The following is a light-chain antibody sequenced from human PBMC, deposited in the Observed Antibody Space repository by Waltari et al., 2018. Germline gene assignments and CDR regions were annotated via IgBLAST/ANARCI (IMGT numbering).Light chain of an antibody. CDR1: QRFGSN. CDR3: QRYNTWPYT. J-gene: IGKJ2*01. Sequence: EIVMTQSPATLSVSVGERATLSCRASQRFGSNLAWYQLKPGQAPRLLLSGASTRATGIPARFSGSGSGTEFTLTISSLQSEDFAVYYCQRYNTWPYTFGQGTKVEIK. CDR2: GAS. V-gene: IGKV3-15*01.